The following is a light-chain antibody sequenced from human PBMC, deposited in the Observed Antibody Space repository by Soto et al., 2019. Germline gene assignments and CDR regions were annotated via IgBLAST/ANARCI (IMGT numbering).Light chain of an antibody. Sequence: ILMTQSPSSLSASVGDRVTITCQASQDITYYLNWYQHKPGKAPKLLIYDASILEAGVPLRFSGSGSGTDFSFTISSLQPEDVATYYCQQYYDDPFTFGPGSTVEIK. CDR1: QDITYY. V-gene: IGKV1-33*01. J-gene: IGKJ3*01. CDR2: DAS. CDR3: QQYYDDPFT.